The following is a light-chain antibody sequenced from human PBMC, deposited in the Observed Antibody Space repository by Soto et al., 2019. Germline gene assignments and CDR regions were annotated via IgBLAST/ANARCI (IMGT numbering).Light chain of an antibody. CDR2: TAS. CDR3: QQYFSDPLT. V-gene: IGKV1-8*01. Sequence: AIRMTQSPSSFSASTGDRVTITCRASQCISSHLAWYQVKPGKAPRLLIYTASYLESGVPSRFSGSGSGTDFTLTFSSLQSEDFAVYYCQQYFSDPLTFGGGTKVEIK. CDR1: QCISSH. J-gene: IGKJ4*01.